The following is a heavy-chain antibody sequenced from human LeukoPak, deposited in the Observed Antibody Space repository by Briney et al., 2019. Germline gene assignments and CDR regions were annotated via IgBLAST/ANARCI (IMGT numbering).Heavy chain of an antibody. CDR2: ISGSGGST. CDR1: GFTFSSYA. J-gene: IGHJ4*02. CDR3: ARASRPFDY. Sequence: GGSLRLSCAASGFTFSSYAMSWVRQAPGKGLEWVSGISGSGGSTYYADSVKGRFTISRDNAKNTLYLQMNSLRAEDTAVYYCARASRPFDYWGQGTLVTVSS. V-gene: IGHV3-23*01.